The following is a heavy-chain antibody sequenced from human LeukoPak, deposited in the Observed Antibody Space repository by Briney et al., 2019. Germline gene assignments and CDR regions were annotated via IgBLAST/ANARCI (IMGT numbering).Heavy chain of an antibody. CDR2: TYTDTSA. Sequence: GGSLRLSCAASGFIVSNNHMSWVRQAPGKGLEWVSLTYTDTSAYYADSVKGRFTISRDNSKNTRNLQMNSLRVEDTAVYYCARESWGPVGPWGQGTLVTVSS. CDR3: ARESWGPVGP. J-gene: IGHJ5*02. V-gene: IGHV3-66*02. CDR1: GFIVSNNH. D-gene: IGHD7-27*01.